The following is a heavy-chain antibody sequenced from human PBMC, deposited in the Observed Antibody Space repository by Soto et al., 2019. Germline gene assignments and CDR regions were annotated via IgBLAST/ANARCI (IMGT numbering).Heavy chain of an antibody. CDR1: GFTFSSYV. J-gene: IGHJ3*01. CDR2: IWYDGTNK. D-gene: IGHD2-15*01. V-gene: IGHV3-33*01. CDR3: ARTQGVRYGGGGSCYCYDGFDF. Sequence: PGVSLRVSCAAAGFTFSSYVMHWVRQAPGKGLEWVAVIWYDGTNKYYADSVKGRFTIPRDNSKNTLYLQMNSLRAEDTAVYYCARTQGVRYGGGGSCYCYDGFDFWVQGTMVTVSS.